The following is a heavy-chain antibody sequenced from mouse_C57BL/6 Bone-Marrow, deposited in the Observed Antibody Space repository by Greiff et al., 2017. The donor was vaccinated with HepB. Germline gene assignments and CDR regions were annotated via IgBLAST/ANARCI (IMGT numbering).Heavy chain of an antibody. V-gene: IGHV3-6*01. J-gene: IGHJ3*01. Sequence: EVQLQESGPGLVKPSQSLSLTCSVTGYSITSGYYWNWIRQFPGNKLEWMGYISYDGSNNYNPSLKNRISITRDTSKNQFFLKLNSVTTEDTATYYCARALEIDRGQGTLVTVSA. CDR3: ARALEID. CDR1: GYSITSGYY. CDR2: ISYDGSN.